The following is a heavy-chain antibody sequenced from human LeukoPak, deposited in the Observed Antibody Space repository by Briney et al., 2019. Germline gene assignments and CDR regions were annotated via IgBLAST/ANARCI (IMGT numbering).Heavy chain of an antibody. Sequence: SETLSLTCTVSGDSISSTNWWTWARQPPGEGLEWIGEVHLSGRTNYNPSLESRVTMSVDMSENHISLKLTSVTAADTAVYYCAREGGPYRPLDYSGQGTLVTVSS. CDR1: GDSISSTNW. V-gene: IGHV4-4*02. J-gene: IGHJ4*02. CDR2: VHLSGRT. CDR3: AREGGPYRPLDY.